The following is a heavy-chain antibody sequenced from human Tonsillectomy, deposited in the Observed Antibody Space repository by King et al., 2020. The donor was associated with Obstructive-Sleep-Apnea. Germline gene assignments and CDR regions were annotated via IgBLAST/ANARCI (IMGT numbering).Heavy chain of an antibody. D-gene: IGHD5-18*01. CDR2: IYYRGST. V-gene: IGHV4-39*07. CDR3: ARGSQLYTAMVTRWFDP. CDR1: GGSISSSSYY. Sequence: QLQESGPGLVKPSETLSLTCTVSGGSISSSSYYWGWIRQPPGKGLEWMGGIYYRGSTYYKPSLKSRVTISVDTSKNQFSLKLSSVTAADTAVYYCARGSQLYTAMVTRWFDPWGQGTLVTVSS. J-gene: IGHJ5*02.